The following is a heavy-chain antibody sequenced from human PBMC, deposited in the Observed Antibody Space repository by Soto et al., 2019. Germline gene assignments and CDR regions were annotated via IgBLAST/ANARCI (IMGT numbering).Heavy chain of an antibody. CDR1: GGTFSSYA. J-gene: IGHJ6*02. CDR3: ARGGRGYSYGYGMDV. V-gene: IGHV1-69*13. Sequence: SVKVSCKASGGTFSSYAISWVRQAPGQGLEWMGGIIPIFGTANYAQKFQGRVTITADESTSTAYMGLSSLRSEDTAVYYCARGGRGYSYGYGMDVWGQGTTVTVSS. CDR2: IIPIFGTA. D-gene: IGHD5-18*01.